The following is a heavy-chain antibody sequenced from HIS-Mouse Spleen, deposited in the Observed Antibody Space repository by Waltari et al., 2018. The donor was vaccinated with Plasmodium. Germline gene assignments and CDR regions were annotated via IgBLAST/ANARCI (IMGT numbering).Heavy chain of an antibody. J-gene: IGHJ4*02. Sequence: QVQLQQWSAGLLKPSETLSLTCAVYGGSFSGYYWSWIRQPPGKGLEWIGKINHSGSTNYNPSLKSRVTISVDTSKNQFSLKLSSVTAADTAVYYCARNTVSYYFDYWGQGTLATVSS. V-gene: IGHV4-34*01. D-gene: IGHD4-17*01. CDR3: ARNTVSYYFDY. CDR2: INHSGST. CDR1: GGSFSGYY.